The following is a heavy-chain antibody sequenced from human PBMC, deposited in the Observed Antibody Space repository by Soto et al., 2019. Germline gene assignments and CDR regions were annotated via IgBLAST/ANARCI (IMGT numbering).Heavy chain of an antibody. CDR3: ARDRYCSGGSCYFYFDY. J-gene: IGHJ4*02. CDR2: IWYDGSNK. D-gene: IGHD2-15*01. Sequence: GGSLRLSCAASGFTFSSYGMHWVRRAPGKGLEWVAVIWYDGSNKYYADSVKGRFTISRDNSKNTLYLQMNSLRAEDTAVYYCARDRYCSGGSCYFYFDYWGQGTLVTVSS. CDR1: GFTFSSYG. V-gene: IGHV3-33*01.